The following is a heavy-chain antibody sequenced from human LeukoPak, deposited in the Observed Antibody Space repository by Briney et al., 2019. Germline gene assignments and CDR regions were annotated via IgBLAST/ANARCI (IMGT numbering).Heavy chain of an antibody. J-gene: IGHJ4*02. Sequence: PSETLSLTCTVSGGSISSSSYYWGWVRQPPGRGREWVGNIYSSGSTHYSPSLKSRVTISLDMSKNQFSLKLSSVTAADTAVYYCASQVGAAAGPYDWGQGTLVTVSS. D-gene: IGHD6-13*01. V-gene: IGHV4-39*07. CDR3: ASQVGAAAGPYD. CDR1: GGSISSSSYY. CDR2: IYSSGST.